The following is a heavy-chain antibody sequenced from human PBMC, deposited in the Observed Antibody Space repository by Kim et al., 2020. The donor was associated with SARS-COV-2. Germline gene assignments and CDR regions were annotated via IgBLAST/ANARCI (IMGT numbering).Heavy chain of an antibody. V-gene: IGHV4-39*01. CDR1: GGSISSYSHF. CDR3: ARQGATTLKVDY. J-gene: IGHJ4*02. Sequence: SETLSLTCTVSGGSISSYSHFWGWISQPPGKGLEWIGSMYYSGTSYYSPSLRSRVTISVDTSKNQFSLKLSSVTAADTGVYFCARQGATTLKVDYWGQGTLVTV. D-gene: IGHD1-26*01. CDR2: MYYSGTS.